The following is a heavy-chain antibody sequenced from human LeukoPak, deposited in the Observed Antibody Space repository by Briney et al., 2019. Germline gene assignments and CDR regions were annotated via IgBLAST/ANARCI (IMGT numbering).Heavy chain of an antibody. CDR3: AREDYGVYHGYYFDY. CDR1: GYTFTSYY. J-gene: IGHJ4*02. D-gene: IGHD4-17*01. V-gene: IGHV1-69*05. Sequence: SVKVSCKASGYTFTSYYMHWVRQAPGQGLEWMGRIIPIFGTANYAQKFQGRVTITTDESTSTAYMELSSLRSEDTAVYYCAREDYGVYHGYYFDYWGQGTLVTVSS. CDR2: IIPIFGTA.